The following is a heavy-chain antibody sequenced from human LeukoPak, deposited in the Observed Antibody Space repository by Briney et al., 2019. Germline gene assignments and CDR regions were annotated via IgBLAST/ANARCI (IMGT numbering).Heavy chain of an antibody. Sequence: SETLSLTCTVSGGSISSGGYYWSWIRQHPGKGLEWIGYIYYSGSTYYNPSLKSRVTISVDTSKNQFSLKLSSVTAADTAVYYCARASDDILTGGSDYWGQETLLTVPS. D-gene: IGHD3-9*01. CDR2: IYYSGST. CDR1: GGSISSGGYY. J-gene: IGHJ4*02. V-gene: IGHV4-31*03. CDR3: ARASDDILTGGSDY.